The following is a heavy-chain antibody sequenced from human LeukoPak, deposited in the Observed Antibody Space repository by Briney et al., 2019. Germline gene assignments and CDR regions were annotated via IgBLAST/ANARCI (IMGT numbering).Heavy chain of an antibody. CDR3: ARGIYGSGWPYYYYYYGMDV. Sequence: PGGSLRLSCAASGFTFSSYGMHWVRQAPGKGLEWVAVIWYDGSNKHYADSVKGRFTISRDNSKNTLYLQMNSLRAEDTAVYYCARGIYGSGWPYYYYYYGMDVWGQGTTVTVSS. CDR1: GFTFSSYG. J-gene: IGHJ6*02. V-gene: IGHV3-33*01. CDR2: IWYDGSNK. D-gene: IGHD6-19*01.